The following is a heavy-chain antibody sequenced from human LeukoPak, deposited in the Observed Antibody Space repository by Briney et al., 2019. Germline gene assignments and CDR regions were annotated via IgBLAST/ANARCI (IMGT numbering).Heavy chain of an antibody. V-gene: IGHV3-74*01. CDR3: ASRPGDIVTGFNY. Sequence: GGSLRLSCAASGFTFSSYWMHWVRPAPGKGLVWVSRINSDGSSTSYADSVKGRFTISRDNAKNTLYLQMNSLRAEDTAVYYCASRPGDIVTGFNYWGEGTRVTVSS. CDR2: INSDGSST. D-gene: IGHD3-9*01. J-gene: IGHJ4*02. CDR1: GFTFSSYW.